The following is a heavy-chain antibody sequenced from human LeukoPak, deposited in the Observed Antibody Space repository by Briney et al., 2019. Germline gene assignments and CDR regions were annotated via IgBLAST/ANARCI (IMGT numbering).Heavy chain of an antibody. J-gene: IGHJ3*02. V-gene: IGHV3-30*02. CDR3: ARVGGSLRRHDAFDI. D-gene: IGHD3-16*01. Sequence: GGSLRLSCAASGFTFSSYGMHWVRQAPGKGLEWVAFIRYDGSNKYYADSVKGRFTISRDSSKNTLYLQMGSLRTEDMAVYYCARVGGSLRRHDAFDIWGQGTMVTVSS. CDR2: IRYDGSNK. CDR1: GFTFSSYG.